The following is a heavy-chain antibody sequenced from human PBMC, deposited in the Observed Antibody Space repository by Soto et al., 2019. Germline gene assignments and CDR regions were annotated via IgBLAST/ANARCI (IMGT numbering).Heavy chain of an antibody. V-gene: IGHV3-23*01. Sequence: EVQLLESGGGLVQPGGSLRLSCAASGFTFSNYAMSWVRQAPGKGLEWVSGITGNGGSTYYADSVKGRFTISRDNSKDTLDLQMNSLTVEDTAVYYCAKGSDNGGVLIRYFDLWGRGTLVTVSS. D-gene: IGHD2-8*01. CDR2: ITGNGGST. CDR1: GFTFSNYA. J-gene: IGHJ2*01. CDR3: AKGSDNGGVLIRYFDL.